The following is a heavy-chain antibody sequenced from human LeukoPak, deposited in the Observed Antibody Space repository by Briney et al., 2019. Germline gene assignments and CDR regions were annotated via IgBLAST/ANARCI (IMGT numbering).Heavy chain of an antibody. J-gene: IGHJ4*02. CDR2: IYYSGST. V-gene: IGHV4-59*12. D-gene: IGHD3-22*01. CDR1: GGSISSYY. Sequence: SETLSLTCTVSGGSISSYYWSWIRQPPGKGLEWIGYIYYSGSTNYNPSLKSRVTISVDTSKNQFSLKLSSVTAADTAVYYCARSYYYDSSGYYWFDYWGQGTLVTVSS. CDR3: ARSYYYDSSGYYWFDY.